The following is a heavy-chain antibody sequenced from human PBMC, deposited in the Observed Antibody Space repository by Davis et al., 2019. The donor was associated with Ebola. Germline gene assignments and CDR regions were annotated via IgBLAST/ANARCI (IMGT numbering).Heavy chain of an antibody. J-gene: IGHJ4*02. CDR2: IYWDDDK. CDR1: GFSLSTSGVG. Sequence: SGPTLVKPTQTLTLTCTFSGFSLSTSGVGVGCIRQPPRRALEWLALIYWDDDKRYSPSLKSSLTIAKDTSRNQVVLRMTNMDPVDTATYYCAHSLSAYDLTYLDYWGQGTLVTVSS. V-gene: IGHV2-5*02. D-gene: IGHD5-12*01. CDR3: AHSLSAYDLTYLDY.